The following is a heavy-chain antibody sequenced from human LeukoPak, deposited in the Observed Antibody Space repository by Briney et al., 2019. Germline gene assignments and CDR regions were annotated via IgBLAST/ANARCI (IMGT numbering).Heavy chain of an antibody. J-gene: IGHJ4*02. D-gene: IGHD2-2*02. CDR1: GYTFTGYY. Sequence: ASVKVSCKASGYTFTGYYMHWVRQAPGQGLEWMGWINPNSGGTNYAQKLQGRVTMTRNTSISTAYMELSRLRSDDTAVYYCARGGGYQLLYDYWGQGTLVTVSS. V-gene: IGHV1-2*02. CDR3: ARGGGYQLLYDY. CDR2: INPNSGGT.